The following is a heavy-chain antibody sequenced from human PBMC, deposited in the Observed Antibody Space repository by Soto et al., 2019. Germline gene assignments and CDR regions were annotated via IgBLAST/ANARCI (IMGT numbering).Heavy chain of an antibody. CDR1: GYTFSDYS. J-gene: IGHJ4*02. Sequence: ASVKVSCKASGYTFSDYSISWVRQAPGQGLEWMGWISGYNGKTKYAQKLQGRVTMTTDTSTTTAYMELRSLRSDDTAVYYCARAKDYDFWGGYYPFDYWGQGTLVTVSS. CDR3: ARAKDYDFWGGYYPFDY. CDR2: ISGYNGKT. D-gene: IGHD3-3*01. V-gene: IGHV1-18*04.